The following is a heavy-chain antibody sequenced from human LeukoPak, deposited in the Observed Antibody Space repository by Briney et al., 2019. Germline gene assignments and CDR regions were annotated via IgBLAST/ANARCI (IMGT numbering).Heavy chain of an antibody. CDR3: AKDQRFGDLDDY. Sequence: QPGGSLRLSCTTSGFTFSNYAMSWVRQAPGKGLEWVSSISGSAIITYYADSVEGRFAISRDNSKNTLYLQMTSLRAEDTAVYYCAKDQRFGDLDDYRGQGTLVTVSS. CDR2: ISGSAIIT. V-gene: IGHV3-23*01. CDR1: GFTFSNYA. J-gene: IGHJ4*02. D-gene: IGHD3-10*01.